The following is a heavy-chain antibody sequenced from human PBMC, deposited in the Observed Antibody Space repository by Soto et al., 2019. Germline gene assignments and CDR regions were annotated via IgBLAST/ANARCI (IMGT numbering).Heavy chain of an antibody. CDR3: AREGDTVTTNWFDP. CDR2: IYYSGST. J-gene: IGHJ5*02. D-gene: IGHD4-17*01. Sequence: SETLSLTCTVSGGSISSGGYYWSWIRQHPGKGLEWIGYIYYSGSTYYNPSLKSRVTISVDTSKNQFSLKLSSVTAADTAVYYCAREGDTVTTNWFDPWGQGTLVTVSS. CDR1: GGSISSGGYY. V-gene: IGHV4-31*03.